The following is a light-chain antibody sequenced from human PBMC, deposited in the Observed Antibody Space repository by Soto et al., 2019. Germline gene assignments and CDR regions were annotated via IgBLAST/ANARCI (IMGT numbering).Light chain of an antibody. CDR3: QQYSSTPLT. V-gene: IGKV3-20*01. Sequence: ETVLTQSPATLSLSPGERATLSCRASQSVDSNYLAWYQQIPGQAPRLLIYGASSRATGIPERFSGSGSGTDFTLTISRLEPEDFAVFHCQQYSSTPLTFGGGTKVDIK. CDR1: QSVDSNY. J-gene: IGKJ4*01. CDR2: GAS.